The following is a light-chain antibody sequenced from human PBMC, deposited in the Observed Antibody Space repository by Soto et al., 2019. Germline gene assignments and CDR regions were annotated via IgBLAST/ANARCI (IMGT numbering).Light chain of an antibody. CDR1: QSVSSN. CDR2: GAS. Sequence: VMKQSQATLSVSTGERATLSCRASQSVSSNLAWYQQKPGQAPRLLIYGASTRATGIPARFSGSGSGTEFTLTISSLQSEDFAVYYCHQYNNCPRTFGQGTKVAIK. J-gene: IGKJ1*01. V-gene: IGKV3-15*01. CDR3: HQYNNCPRT.